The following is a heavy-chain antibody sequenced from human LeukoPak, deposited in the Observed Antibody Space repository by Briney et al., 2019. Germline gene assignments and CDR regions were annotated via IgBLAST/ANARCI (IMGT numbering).Heavy chain of an antibody. J-gene: IGHJ4*02. Sequence: SETLSLTCTVSGGSISSYYWSWIRQPPGKGLEWIGYIYYSGSTNYNPSLKSRVTISVDTSKNQFSLKLSSVTAADTAVYYCAREGYYFDYWGRGTLVTVSS. CDR2: IYYSGST. CDR1: GGSISSYY. V-gene: IGHV4-59*12. D-gene: IGHD6-13*01. CDR3: AREGYYFDY.